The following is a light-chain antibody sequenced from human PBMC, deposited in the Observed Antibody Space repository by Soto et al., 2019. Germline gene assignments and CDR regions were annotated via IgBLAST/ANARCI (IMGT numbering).Light chain of an antibody. CDR3: SSYTSSSRDV. CDR2: EVS. Sequence: QSVLTQPASVSGSPGQSITISCTGTSSDVGGYNDVSWYQQHPGKAPKLMIYEVSNRPSGVSNRFSGSKSGNTASLTISGLQAEDEADYYCSSYTSSSRDVFGTGTKLTVL. V-gene: IGLV2-14*01. CDR1: SSDVGGYND. J-gene: IGLJ1*01.